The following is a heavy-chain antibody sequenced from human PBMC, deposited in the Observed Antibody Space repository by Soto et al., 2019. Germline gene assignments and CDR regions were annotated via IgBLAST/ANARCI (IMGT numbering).Heavy chain of an antibody. Sequence: SETLSLTCTVSGGSISSYYWSWIRQPPGKGLEWIGYIYYSGSTNYNPSLKSRVTISVDTSKNQFSLKLSSVTAADTAVYYCARLYGLDAFDIWGQATMVT. D-gene: IGHD3-16*02. J-gene: IGHJ3*02. CDR1: GGSISSYY. V-gene: IGHV4-59*08. CDR2: IYYSGST. CDR3: ARLYGLDAFDI.